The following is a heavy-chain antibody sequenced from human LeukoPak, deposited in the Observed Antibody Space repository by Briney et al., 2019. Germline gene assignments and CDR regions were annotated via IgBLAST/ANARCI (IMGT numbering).Heavy chain of an antibody. Sequence: GGSLRLSCAASGFTFSSYAMHWVRQAPGKGLEWVAVISYDGSNKYYADSVKGRFTISRDNSKNTLYLQMNSLKTEDTAVYYCTTDRSGYCSSTSCYTYAFDIWGQGTMVTVSS. CDR1: GFTFSSYA. CDR3: TTDRSGYCSSTSCYTYAFDI. D-gene: IGHD2-2*02. V-gene: IGHV3-30-3*01. CDR2: ISYDGSNK. J-gene: IGHJ3*02.